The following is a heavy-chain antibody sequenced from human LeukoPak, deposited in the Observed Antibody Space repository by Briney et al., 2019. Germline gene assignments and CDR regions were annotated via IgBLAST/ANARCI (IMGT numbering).Heavy chain of an antibody. V-gene: IGHV3-30*18. CDR1: GFTFSVYG. Sequence: GGSLRLSRVASGFTFSVYGMHWVRQAPGKGLEWVTVTSYEGSVKYYTDSVKGRFTISRDNSKNTLYLQMNSLRAEDTAIYYCAKAGPNLRGSGTDDQYGMDVWGQGTTVTVSS. J-gene: IGHJ6*02. CDR2: TSYEGSVK. CDR3: AKAGPNLRGSGTDDQYGMDV. D-gene: IGHD3-10*01.